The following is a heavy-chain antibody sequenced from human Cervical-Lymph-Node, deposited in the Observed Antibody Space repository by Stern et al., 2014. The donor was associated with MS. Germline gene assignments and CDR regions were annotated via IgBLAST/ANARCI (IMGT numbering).Heavy chain of an antibody. D-gene: IGHD2-2*01. CDR3: AKGGAVGCSTTRCYPFDY. CDR1: GFTFTSYA. Sequence: VQLVESGGGLVQPGESLRLSCAASGFTFTSYAMNWVRQAPGMRLEWVASIVGSGADTYYAGSVKGRFTISRDNSKNTMFLQMNSLRVEDTAVYHCAKGGAVGCSTTRCYPFDYWGQGALVAVSS. V-gene: IGHV3-23*04. CDR2: IVGSGADT. J-gene: IGHJ4*02.